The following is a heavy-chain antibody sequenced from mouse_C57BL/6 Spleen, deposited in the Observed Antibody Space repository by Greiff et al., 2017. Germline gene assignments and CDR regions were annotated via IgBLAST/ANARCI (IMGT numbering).Heavy chain of an antibody. CDR1: GFTFSSYA. CDR3: AREATGHYYAMDY. J-gene: IGHJ4*01. D-gene: IGHD1-1*01. V-gene: IGHV5-4*01. Sequence: EVMLVESGGGLVKPGGSLKLSCAASGFTFSSYAMSWVRQTPEKRLEWVATISDGGSYTYYPDNVKGRFTISRDNAKNNLYLQMSHLKSEDTAMYYGAREATGHYYAMDYWGQGTSVTVSS. CDR2: ISDGGSYT.